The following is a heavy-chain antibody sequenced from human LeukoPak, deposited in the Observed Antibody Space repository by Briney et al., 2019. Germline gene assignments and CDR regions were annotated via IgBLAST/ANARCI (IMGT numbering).Heavy chain of an antibody. J-gene: IGHJ3*02. D-gene: IGHD3-22*01. Sequence: AASVKVSCKASGGTFSSYAISWVRQAPGQGLEWMGGIIPIFGTANYAQKFQGRVTITADESTSTAYMELSSLRSEDTAVYYCARVKSYYYDTSDKDAFDIWGQGTMVTVSS. CDR1: GGTFSSYA. V-gene: IGHV1-69*13. CDR3: ARVKSYYYDTSDKDAFDI. CDR2: IIPIFGTA.